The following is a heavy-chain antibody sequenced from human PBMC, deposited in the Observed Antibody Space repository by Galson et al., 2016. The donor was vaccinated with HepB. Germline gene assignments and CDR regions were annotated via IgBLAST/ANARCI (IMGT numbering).Heavy chain of an antibody. CDR3: AKDIEAWRIAVTGYFDY. V-gene: IGHV3-9*01. D-gene: IGHD6-19*01. CDR2: ISWNSGSI. CDR1: GLTFDDHG. Sequence: SLRLSCAGSGLTFDDHGMHWVRQAPGKGLEWVSSISWNSGSIAYADSVKGRFTISRDNAKNSLYLHMNSLRPEDTALYYCAKDIEAWRIAVTGYFDYWGQGTLVTVSS. J-gene: IGHJ4*02.